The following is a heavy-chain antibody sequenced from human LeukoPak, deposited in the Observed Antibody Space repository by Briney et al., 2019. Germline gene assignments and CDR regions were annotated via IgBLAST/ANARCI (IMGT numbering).Heavy chain of an antibody. J-gene: IGHJ5*02. V-gene: IGHV4-59*12. CDR2: IYYSGST. CDR3: ARGLYYDFWSGYYGPKNWFDP. CDR1: GASISSYY. Sequence: ASETLSLTCTVSGASISSYYWSWIRQPPGKGLEWIGYIYYSGSTNYNPSLESRVTISVDTSKNQFSLKLSSVTAADTAVYYCARGLYYDFWSGYYGPKNWFDPWGQGTLVTVSS. D-gene: IGHD3-3*01.